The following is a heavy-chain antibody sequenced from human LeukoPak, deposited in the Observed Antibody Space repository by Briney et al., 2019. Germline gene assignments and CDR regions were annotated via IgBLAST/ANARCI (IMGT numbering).Heavy chain of an antibody. CDR2: IKQDGSEK. Sequence: PGGSLRLSCAVSGFTFSSYWMSWVRQAPGKGLEWVANIKQDGSEKYYVDSVKGRFTISRDNAKNSLYLQMNSLRAEDTAVYYCARVGRSIAAAGKDYYYYYMDVWGKGTTVTVSS. J-gene: IGHJ6*03. CDR1: GFTFSSYW. V-gene: IGHV3-7*01. CDR3: ARVGRSIAAAGKDYYYYYMDV. D-gene: IGHD6-13*01.